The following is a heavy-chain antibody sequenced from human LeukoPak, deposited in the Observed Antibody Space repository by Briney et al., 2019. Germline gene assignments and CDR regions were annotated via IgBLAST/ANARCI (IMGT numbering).Heavy chain of an antibody. Sequence: PGGSLRLSCVGSGFNLTRYVMTWVRQAPGKGLEWVSAINRNGRVKNYADSVKGRFTISRDISRSTVYLQMTSLRAEDTAVYYCARTERFDPWGQGTQVTVSS. V-gene: IGHV3-23*01. CDR2: INRNGRVK. D-gene: IGHD1-1*01. J-gene: IGHJ5*02. CDR1: GFNLTRYV. CDR3: ARTERFDP.